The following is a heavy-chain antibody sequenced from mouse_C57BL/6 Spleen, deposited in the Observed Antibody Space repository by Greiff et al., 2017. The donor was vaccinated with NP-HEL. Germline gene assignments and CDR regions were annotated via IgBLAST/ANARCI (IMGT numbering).Heavy chain of an antibody. CDR1: GFSFNTYA. Sequence: EVKLVESGGGLVQPKGSLKLSCAASGFSFNTYAMNWVRQAPGKGLEWVARIRSKSNNYATYYADSVKDRFTISRDDSESMLYLQMNNLKTEDTAMYYWLRQAENYYYGSYWYFDVWGTGTTVTVSS. V-gene: IGHV10-1*01. J-gene: IGHJ1*03. CDR3: LRQAENYYYGSYWYFDV. D-gene: IGHD1-1*01. CDR2: IRSKSNNYAT.